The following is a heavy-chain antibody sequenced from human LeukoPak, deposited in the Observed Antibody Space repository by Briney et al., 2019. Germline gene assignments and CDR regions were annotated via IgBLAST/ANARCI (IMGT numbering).Heavy chain of an antibody. D-gene: IGHD2-21*02. CDR3: AREVTAGTFDY. J-gene: IGHJ4*02. CDR1: GGTFSSYA. Sequence: ASVKVSCKDSGGTFSSYAISWVRQAPGQGLEWMGGIIPIFGTANYAQKFQGRVTITADESTSTAYMELSSLRSEDTAVYYCAREVTAGTFDYWGQGTLVTVSS. V-gene: IGHV1-69*13. CDR2: IIPIFGTA.